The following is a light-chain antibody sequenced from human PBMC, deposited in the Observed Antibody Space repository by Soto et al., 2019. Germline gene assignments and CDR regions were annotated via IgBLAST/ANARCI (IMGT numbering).Light chain of an antibody. V-gene: IGLV2-8*01. Sequence: QSALTQPPSASGSPGQSVTISCTGTSNDVGGYNYVSWYQQHPGKAPRFLIYEVSKRPSGVPDRFSGSKSGNTASLTVSGLQTDDEADYYCSSYAGNSDFVYDFGTGTKLTVL. CDR3: SSYAGNSDFVYD. CDR1: SNDVGGYNY. CDR2: EVS. J-gene: IGLJ1*01.